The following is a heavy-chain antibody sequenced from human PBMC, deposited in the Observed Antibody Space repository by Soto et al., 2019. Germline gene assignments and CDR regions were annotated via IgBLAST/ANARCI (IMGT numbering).Heavy chain of an antibody. CDR3: AKDKLPGGLRYFD. V-gene: IGHV3-30*18. J-gene: IGHJ4*02. D-gene: IGHD3-9*01. CDR1: GFTFSNSG. Sequence: QVELVESGGGVVHPGRSLRLSCAASGFTFSNSGMHWVRQAPGKGLEWVAVISSDGNNKYYADSVKGRFTISRDNSKNTLYLQMNSLRAEDTAVYYCAKDKLPGGLRYFDWGQGTLVTVSS. CDR2: ISSDGNNK.